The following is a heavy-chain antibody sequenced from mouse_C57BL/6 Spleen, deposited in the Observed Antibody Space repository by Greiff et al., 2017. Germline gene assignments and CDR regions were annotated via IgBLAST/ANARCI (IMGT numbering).Heavy chain of an antibody. CDR3: ARYDYYGSPEYFDY. V-gene: IGHV1-81*01. D-gene: IGHD1-1*01. CDR2: IYPRSGNT. J-gene: IGHJ2*01. CDR1: GYTFTSYG. Sequence: QVQLKQSGAELARPGASVKLSCKASGYTFTSYGISWVKQRTGQGLEWIGEIYPRSGNTYYNEKFKGKATLTADKSSSTAYMELRSLTSEDSAVYFCARYDYYGSPEYFDYWGQGTTLTVSS.